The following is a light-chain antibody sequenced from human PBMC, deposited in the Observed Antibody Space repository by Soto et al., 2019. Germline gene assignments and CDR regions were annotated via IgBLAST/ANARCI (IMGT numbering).Light chain of an antibody. CDR1: QSVSSSY. Sequence: EIVLTQSPGTLSLSPGERATLSCRASQSVSSSYLARYQQKPGQAPRLLIYGASSRATGIPDRFSGSGSGTDFTLTISRLEPEDFAVYYCQQYGSSLWTFGHGTKVEIK. V-gene: IGKV3-20*01. CDR2: GAS. CDR3: QQYGSSLWT. J-gene: IGKJ1*01.